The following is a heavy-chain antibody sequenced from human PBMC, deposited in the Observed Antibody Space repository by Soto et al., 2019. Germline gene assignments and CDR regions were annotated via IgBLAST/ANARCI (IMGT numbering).Heavy chain of an antibody. CDR3: ARGTTYYDILTGYWGGAGH. V-gene: IGHV3-7*04. D-gene: IGHD3-9*01. Sequence: EVQLVESGGGLVQPGGSLRLSCAASGFTFSSYWMSWVRQAPGKGLEWVANIKQDGSEKYYVDSVKGRFTISRDNAKNSLYLQMNSLRAEDTAVYYCARGTTYYDILTGYWGGAGHWGQGTLVTVSS. CDR1: GFTFSSYW. CDR2: IKQDGSEK. J-gene: IGHJ4*02.